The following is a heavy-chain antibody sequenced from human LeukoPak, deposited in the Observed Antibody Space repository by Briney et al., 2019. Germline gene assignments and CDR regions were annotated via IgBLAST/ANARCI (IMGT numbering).Heavy chain of an antibody. D-gene: IGHD3-10*01. CDR3: AKHYYGSGPLLL. V-gene: IGHV4-39*01. CDR1: GGSISSSPYY. CDR2: IYYSGST. Sequence: PSETLSLTCTVSGGSISSSPYYWGWIRQPPGKGLEWIGTIYYSGSTYYNPSLKSRVTISVDTSKNQFSLKLTSVTAADTAVYYCAKHYYGSGPLLLWGQGTLVTVSS. J-gene: IGHJ4*02.